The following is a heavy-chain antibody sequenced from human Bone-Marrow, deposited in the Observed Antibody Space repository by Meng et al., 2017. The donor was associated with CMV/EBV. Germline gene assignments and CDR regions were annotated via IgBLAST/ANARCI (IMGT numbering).Heavy chain of an antibody. CDR2: IRSKANRYAT. V-gene: IGHV3-73*01. D-gene: IGHD4-11*01. CDR1: GFTFSGSA. J-gene: IGHJ6*02. CDR3: TRHSPTTSEDGMDV. Sequence: GASLKISCAASGFTFSGSAMHWVRQASGKGLEWVGRIRSKANRYATAYAASVKGRFTISRDDSKNTAYLQMNSLKTEDTAVYYCTRHSPTTSEDGMDVWGQGTTVTVSS.